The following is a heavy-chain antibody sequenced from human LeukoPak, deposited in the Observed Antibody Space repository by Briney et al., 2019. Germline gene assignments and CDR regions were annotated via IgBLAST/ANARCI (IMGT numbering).Heavy chain of an antibody. D-gene: IGHD3-10*01. CDR3: ARDAGVRGVFDY. CDR1: GSTVSSNY. CDR2: IYSGGST. V-gene: IGHV3-53*01. J-gene: IGHJ4*02. Sequence: GGSLRLSCAASGSTVSSNYMSWVRQAPGKGLERVSVIYSGGSTYYADSVKGRFTISRDNSKNTLYLQMNSLRAEDTAVYYCARDAGVRGVFDYWGQGTLVTVSS.